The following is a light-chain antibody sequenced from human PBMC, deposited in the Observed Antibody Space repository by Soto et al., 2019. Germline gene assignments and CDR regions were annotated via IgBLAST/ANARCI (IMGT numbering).Light chain of an antibody. CDR2: ENY. J-gene: IGLJ2*01. CDR3: GAWDGSLTGGV. V-gene: IGLV1-51*02. CDR1: SSNIGSNY. Sequence: QSVLTQPPSVSAAPGQKDTISCSGSSSNIGSNYVSWYQQLPGTAPKLLIYENYERPSGIPDRFSGSKSGTSATLGITGLQTGDEADYYCGAWDGSLTGGVFGGGTKLTVL.